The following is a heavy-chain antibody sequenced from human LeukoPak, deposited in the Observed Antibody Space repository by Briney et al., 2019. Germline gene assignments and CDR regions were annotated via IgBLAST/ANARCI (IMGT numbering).Heavy chain of an antibody. V-gene: IGHV1-69*01. CDR2: IIPIFGTA. Sequence: ASVKVSCTASGGTFSSYAISWVRQAPGQGLEWMGGIIPIFGTANYAQKFQGRVTITADESTSTAYMELSSLRSEDTAVYYCARDRYGSGTYSPGYWGQGTLVTVSS. CDR1: GGTFSSYA. J-gene: IGHJ4*02. CDR3: ARDRYGSGTYSPGY. D-gene: IGHD3-10*01.